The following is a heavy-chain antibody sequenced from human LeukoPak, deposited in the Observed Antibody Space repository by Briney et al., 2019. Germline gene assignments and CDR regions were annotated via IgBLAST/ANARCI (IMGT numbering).Heavy chain of an antibody. CDR1: RFTFSDYA. J-gene: IGHJ6*02. D-gene: IGHD6-13*01. CDR2: ISHDGGNQ. Sequence: PGGSLRLSCAASRFTFSDYAMHWVRQAPGKGLEWVALISHDGGNQYYADSVKGRFTISRDNSKNTLYLQMNSLRAEDTAVYYCAREAYSSSWSYYYYGMDVWGQGTTVTVSS. CDR3: AREAYSSSWSYYYYGMDV. V-gene: IGHV3-30-3*01.